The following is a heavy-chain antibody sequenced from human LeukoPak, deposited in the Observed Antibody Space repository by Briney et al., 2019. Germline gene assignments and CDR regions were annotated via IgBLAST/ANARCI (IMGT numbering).Heavy chain of an antibody. Sequence: GESLKISCQGSGYTFTSYWIGWVRQMPVKGLEWMGSIYPGDSHTKYSPSFQGQVTISVDKSTNTAYLQWKSLKASDTAMYYCARGDVVRGVSWFDSWGQGALVTVSS. V-gene: IGHV5-51*01. J-gene: IGHJ5*01. CDR3: ARGDVVRGVSWFDS. CDR2: IYPGDSHT. CDR1: GYTFTSYW. D-gene: IGHD2-21*02.